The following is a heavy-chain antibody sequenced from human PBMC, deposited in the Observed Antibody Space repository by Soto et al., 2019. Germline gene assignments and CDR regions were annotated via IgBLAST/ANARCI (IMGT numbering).Heavy chain of an antibody. CDR3: AREGGSYDSGGYLIRGAFDI. V-gene: IGHV4-31*03. Sequence: SETLSLTCSVSGDSISRIDYYWTWIRQHPEKGLEWIGNIYLRGNTYYSPSLESRLTISVDTSKNQFSLKLTSVTAADTAVYYCAREGGSYDSGGYLIRGAFDIWGQGTMVTVSS. CDR1: GDSISRIDYY. J-gene: IGHJ3*02. CDR2: IYLRGNT. D-gene: IGHD3-22*01.